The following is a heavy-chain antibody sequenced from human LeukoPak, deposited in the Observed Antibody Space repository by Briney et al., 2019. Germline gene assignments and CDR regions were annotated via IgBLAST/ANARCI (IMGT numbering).Heavy chain of an antibody. Sequence: GGSLRLSCAVSGFTLSSYSMKWVRQAPGKGLERVSYISHSSSTIYYADSVKGRFTISRDNAKDSLYLQMNSLTADDTGVYYCGRAYLAGVRDWGQGTLVTVSS. J-gene: IGHJ4*02. D-gene: IGHD3-10*01. V-gene: IGHV3-48*01. CDR1: GFTLSSYS. CDR3: GRAYLAGVRD. CDR2: ISHSSSTI.